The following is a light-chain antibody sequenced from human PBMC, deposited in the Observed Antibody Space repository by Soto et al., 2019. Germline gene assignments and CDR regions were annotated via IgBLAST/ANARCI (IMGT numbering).Light chain of an antibody. CDR1: SGDIGGYNY. J-gene: IGLJ2*01. CDR3: CSYAGSSLV. V-gene: IGLV2-11*01. Sequence: QSALTQPRSVSGSPGQSVTISCTGASGDIGGYNYDSWYQHHPGKAPKLIIFDVNKRPSGVPDRFSGSKSGNTASLTISGLQPEDEADYYCCSYAGSSLVFGGGTKLTVL. CDR2: DVN.